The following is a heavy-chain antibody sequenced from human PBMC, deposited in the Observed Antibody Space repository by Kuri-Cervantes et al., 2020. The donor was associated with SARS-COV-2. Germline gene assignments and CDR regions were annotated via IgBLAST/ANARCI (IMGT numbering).Heavy chain of an antibody. CDR3: ARVSGSYSSPIDY. CDR2: IKQDGSEK. Sequence: GGSRRLSCAAPGFTLSSYGMSWVRQAPGKGLEWVANIKQDGSEKYYVDSVKGRFTISRDNAKNSLSLQMNSLRAEDTAVYYCARVSGSYSSPIDYWGQGTLVTVSS. CDR1: GFTLSSYG. D-gene: IGHD1-26*01. V-gene: IGHV3-7*03. J-gene: IGHJ4*02.